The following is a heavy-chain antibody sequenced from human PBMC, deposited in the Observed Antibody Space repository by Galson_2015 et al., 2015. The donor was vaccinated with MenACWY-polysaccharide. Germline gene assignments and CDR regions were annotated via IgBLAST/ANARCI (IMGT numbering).Heavy chain of an antibody. CDR3: TRGHFRTGGATSWFHP. CDR1: GGSITSGSYY. CDR2: IYSSGST. V-gene: IGHV4-61*02. D-gene: IGHD3-16*01. Sequence: TLSLTCTVSGGSITSGSYYWSWIRQPAGTGLEWIGRIYSSGSTNYTPSLKSRVTISIDTSKNQVSLRLSSVTAADTAVYYCTRGHFRTGGATSWFHPWGQGTLVTGSS. J-gene: IGHJ5*01.